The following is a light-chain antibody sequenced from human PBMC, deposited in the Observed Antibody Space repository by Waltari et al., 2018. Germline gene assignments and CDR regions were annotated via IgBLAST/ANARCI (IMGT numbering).Light chain of an antibody. J-gene: IGLJ2*01. CDR2: EDN. CDR3: YSTDRTGKQRV. Sequence: SYELTQPPSVSVSPGQTARIPCSGDALPKKYGYWYQQKSGQAPVLVIYEDNKRRSGIPERFSGSSSGTMVTLTISGAQVEDEGDYYCYSTDRTGKQRVFGGGTKLTVL. CDR1: ALPKKY. V-gene: IGLV3-10*01.